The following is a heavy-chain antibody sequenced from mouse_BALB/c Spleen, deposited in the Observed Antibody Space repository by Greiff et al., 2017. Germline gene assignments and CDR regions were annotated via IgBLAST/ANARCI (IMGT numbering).Heavy chain of an antibody. CDR3: TIYDYDVYYAMDY. J-gene: IGHJ4*01. V-gene: IGHV1S81*02. Sequence: QLQQSGAELVKPGASVKLSCKASGYTFTSYYMYWVKQRPGQGLEWIGEINPSNGGTNFNEKFKSKATLTVDKSSSTAYMQLSSLTSEGSAVYYCTIYDYDVYYAMDYWGQGTSVTVSS. D-gene: IGHD2-4*01. CDR1: GYTFTSYY. CDR2: INPSNGGT.